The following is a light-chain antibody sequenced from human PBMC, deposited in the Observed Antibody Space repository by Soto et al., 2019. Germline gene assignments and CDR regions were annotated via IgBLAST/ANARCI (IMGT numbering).Light chain of an antibody. J-gene: IGKJ5*01. CDR1: QSISSW. CDR2: DAN. CDR3: QKYNSYST. V-gene: IGKV1-5*01. Sequence: DIQMTQSPSTLSASVGEGVTISCRASQSISSWLAWYQPNPGPAPNLLISDANSSESAVPFRFSGTGSETEFTITIRRPQHDDFATYYWQKYNSYSTFGQGTRLEIK.